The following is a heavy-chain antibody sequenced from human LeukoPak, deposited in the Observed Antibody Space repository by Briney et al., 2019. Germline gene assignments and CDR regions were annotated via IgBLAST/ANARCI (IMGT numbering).Heavy chain of an antibody. CDR2: INSDGSDT. V-gene: IGHV3-74*01. CDR1: GFTFSGHW. CDR3: ARGSHHFDS. J-gene: IGHJ5*01. Sequence: GGSLRLSCAASGFTFSGHWMQWVRQVPGKGLVWVSRINSDGSDTNYADSVKGRFTISRDNAKNTVYLQMNSLRVEDTAVYYCARGSHHFDSWGQGTLVTVSS.